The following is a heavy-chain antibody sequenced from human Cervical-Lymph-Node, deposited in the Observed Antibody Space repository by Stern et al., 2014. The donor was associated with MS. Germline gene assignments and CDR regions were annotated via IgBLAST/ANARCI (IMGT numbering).Heavy chain of an antibody. CDR1: GGSISSGSYY. V-gene: IGHV4-61*02. CDR3: ARTVIVSRHRYYGMDV. CDR2: IY. Sequence: QLQLQESGPGLVKPSQTLSLTCTVSGGSISSGSYYWSWVRQPAGKGLEWIGRIYISVDTSKNKFSLKFSSGTAADTAVYYCARTVIVSRHRYYGMDVWGLGTTVTVSS. J-gene: IGHJ6*02. D-gene: IGHD6-6*01.